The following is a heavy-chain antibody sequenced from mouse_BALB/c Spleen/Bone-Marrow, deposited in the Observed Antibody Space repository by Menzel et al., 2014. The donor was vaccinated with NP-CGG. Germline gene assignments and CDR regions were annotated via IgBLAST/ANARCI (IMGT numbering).Heavy chain of an antibody. CDR2: ISTYYGDA. CDR3: AREAGPWYFDV. Sequence: VQLQQSGAELVRPGVSVKISCKGSGYTFTDYAMYWVKQSHAKSLEWIGIISTYYGDASYNQKFKGKATMTVDESSSTAYMELARLTSEDSAIYYCAREAGPWYFDVWGAGTTVTVSS. J-gene: IGHJ1*01. CDR1: GYTFTDYA. V-gene: IGHV1S137*01.